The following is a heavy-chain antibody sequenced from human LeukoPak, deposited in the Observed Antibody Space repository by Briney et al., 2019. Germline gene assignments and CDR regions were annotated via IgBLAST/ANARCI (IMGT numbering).Heavy chain of an antibody. D-gene: IGHD3-10*01. J-gene: IGHJ4*02. V-gene: IGHV4-34*01. CDR3: ARDVLLWFGELSRFDY. CDR2: INHSGST. Sequence: SETLSLTCAVYGGSFSGYYWSWIRQPPGKGLEWIGEINHSGSTNYNPSLKSRVTISVDTSKNRFSLKLSSVTAADTAVYYCARDVLLWFGELSRFDYWGQGTLVTVSS. CDR1: GGSFSGYY.